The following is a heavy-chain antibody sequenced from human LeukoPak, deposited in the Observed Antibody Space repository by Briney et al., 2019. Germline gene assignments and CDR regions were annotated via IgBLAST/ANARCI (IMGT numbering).Heavy chain of an antibody. CDR1: GYTFTGYY. CDR2: INPNSGGT. Sequence: ASVKVSCKASGYTFTGYYMHWVRQAPGQGLEWMGWINPNSGGTNYAQKFQGRVTMTRDTSISTAYMELSRLRSDDTAVYYCARVPESPAYYGSGSYYNVPYFDYWGQGTLVTVSS. CDR3: ARVPESPAYYGSGSYYNVPYFDY. J-gene: IGHJ4*02. D-gene: IGHD3-10*01. V-gene: IGHV1-2*02.